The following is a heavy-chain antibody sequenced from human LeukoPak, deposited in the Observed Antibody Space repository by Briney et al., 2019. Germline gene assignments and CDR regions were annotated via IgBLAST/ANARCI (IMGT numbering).Heavy chain of an antibody. V-gene: IGHV4-30-4*08. CDR3: ARGNDGLDY. CDR1: GGSISSSSYY. J-gene: IGHJ4*02. Sequence: PSETLSLTCTVSGGSISSSSYYWSWIRQPPGKGLEWIGYIYYSGSTYYNPSLKSRVTISVDTSKNQFSLKLSSVTAADTAVYYCARGNDGLDYWGQGTLVTVSS. D-gene: IGHD1-1*01. CDR2: IYYSGST.